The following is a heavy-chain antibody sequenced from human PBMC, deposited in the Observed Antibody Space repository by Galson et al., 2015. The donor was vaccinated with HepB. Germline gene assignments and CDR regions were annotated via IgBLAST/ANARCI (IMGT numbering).Heavy chain of an antibody. V-gene: IGHV3-30*02. D-gene: IGHD6-13*01. CDR2: IRYDGSNK. Sequence: SLRLSCAASGFTFSSYGMHWVRQAPGKGLEWVAFIRYDGSNKYYADSVKGRFTISRDNSKNTLYLQMNSLRAEDTAVYYCAKDRLVQQQLVGEFDYWGQGTLVTVSS. CDR3: AKDRLVQQQLVGEFDY. CDR1: GFTFSSYG. J-gene: IGHJ4*02.